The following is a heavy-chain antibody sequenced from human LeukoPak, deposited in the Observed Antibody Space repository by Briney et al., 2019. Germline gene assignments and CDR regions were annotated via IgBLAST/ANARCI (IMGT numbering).Heavy chain of an antibody. Sequence: ASVKVSCKASGGTFSSYAINWVRQATGQGLKWMGWMNPYSGNTGYAQKFQARITMTRNTSISTAYMELSNLRSDDTAIYYCARAVVPAFVNWFDPWGQGTLVTVSS. CDR2: MNPYSGNT. J-gene: IGHJ5*02. CDR1: GGTFSSYA. D-gene: IGHD2-2*01. CDR3: ARAVVPAFVNWFDP. V-gene: IGHV1-8*02.